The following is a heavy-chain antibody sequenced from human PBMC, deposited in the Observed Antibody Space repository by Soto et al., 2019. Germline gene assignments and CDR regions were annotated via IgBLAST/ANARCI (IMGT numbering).Heavy chain of an antibody. CDR1: GGSFSGYY. Sequence: TLSLTCAVYGGSFSGYYWSWIRQPPGKGLEWIGEINHSGNTNYNPSLKSRVTISVDTSKNQLFLNLSSVTAADTAMYYCARHHVRGRTIAGAAEFWGQGTLVTV. J-gene: IGHJ4*02. V-gene: IGHV4-34*01. D-gene: IGHD6-13*01. CDR3: ARHHVRGRTIAGAAEF. CDR2: INHSGNT.